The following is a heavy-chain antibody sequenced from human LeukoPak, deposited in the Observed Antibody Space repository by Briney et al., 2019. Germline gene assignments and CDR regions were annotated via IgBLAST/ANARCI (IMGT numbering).Heavy chain of an antibody. J-gene: IGHJ2*01. V-gene: IGHV4-59*01. CDR1: GGSISRYS. CDR2: IYYSGST. Sequence: PSETLSLTCTVSGGSISRYSWNWIRQPPGKGLEWIGYIYYSGSTNFNPSLKSRVTISVDTSKNQFSLKLSSVTAADTAVYYCARDEGFDASGYYSYWYFDLWGRGTLVTVSS. CDR3: ARDEGFDASGYYSYWYFDL. D-gene: IGHD3-22*01.